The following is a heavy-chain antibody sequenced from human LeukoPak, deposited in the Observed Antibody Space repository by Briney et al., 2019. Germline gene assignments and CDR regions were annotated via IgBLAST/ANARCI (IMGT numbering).Heavy chain of an antibody. Sequence: SVTVSCTASGGTFSSYAISWVRQAPGQGLEWMGGIIPIFGTANYAQKFQGRVTITADESTSTAYMELSSLRSEDTAVYYCARLGPHYGGNPDNWFDPWGQGTLVTVSS. V-gene: IGHV1-69*13. CDR1: GGTFSSYA. CDR2: IIPIFGTA. D-gene: IGHD4-23*01. CDR3: ARLGPHYGGNPDNWFDP. J-gene: IGHJ5*02.